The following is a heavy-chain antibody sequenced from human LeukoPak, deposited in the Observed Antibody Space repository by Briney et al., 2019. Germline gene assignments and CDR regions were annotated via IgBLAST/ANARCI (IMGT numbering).Heavy chain of an antibody. V-gene: IGHV4-4*09. CDR2: IYTSGST. J-gene: IGHJ6*03. D-gene: IGHD6-6*01. CDR1: GGSISSYY. CDR3: ARRAAARNTGYYYHYMDV. Sequence: SETLSLTCTVSGGSISSYYWSWIRQPPGKGLEWIGYIYTSGSTNYNPSLKSRVTISVDTSKNQFSLKLSSVTAADTAVYYCARRAAARNTGYYYHYMDVWGKGTTVTVSS.